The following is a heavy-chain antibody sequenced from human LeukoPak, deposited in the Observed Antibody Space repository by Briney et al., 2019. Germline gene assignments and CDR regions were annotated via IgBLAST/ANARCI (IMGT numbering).Heavy chain of an antibody. CDR2: IYYSGST. D-gene: IGHD1-1*01. J-gene: IGHJ4*02. CDR1: GGSISSGGYY. V-gene: IGHV4-31*03. CDR3: AQYIRDSGTYNFDN. Sequence: SQTLFLTCTVSGGSISSGGYYWSWIRQHPGKGLEWIGYIYYSGSTYYNPSLKSRVTISVDTSKSQFSLKLGSVTAADTAVYYCAQYIRDSGTYNFDNWGQGTLVTVSS.